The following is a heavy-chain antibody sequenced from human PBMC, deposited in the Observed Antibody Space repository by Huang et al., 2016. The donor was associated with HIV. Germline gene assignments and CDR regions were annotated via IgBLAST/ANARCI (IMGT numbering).Heavy chain of an antibody. D-gene: IGHD3-10*01. V-gene: IGHV3-48*01. J-gene: IGHJ3*02. CDR3: ARFGSYYYGSGSYLDAFDI. CDR2: STSSSGSI. Sequence: EVQLMESGGGLVKPGGSLRLSCAASGFTFSTYNMSWVRQAPGKGLEWVSYSTSSSGSIYYADSVKGRFTISRDNAKNSLYLQMNSLRAEDTAVYYCARFGSYYYGSGSYLDAFDIWGQGTMVTVSS. CDR1: GFTFSTYN.